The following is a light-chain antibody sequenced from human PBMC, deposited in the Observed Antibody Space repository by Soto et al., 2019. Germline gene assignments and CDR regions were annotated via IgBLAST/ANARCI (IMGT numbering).Light chain of an antibody. CDR1: QTVSSSY. V-gene: IGKV3-20*01. Sequence: EIVLTQSPGTLSLSPGERATLSCRASQTVSSSYLAWYQKTPGQAPRLLIYAASSRATGIPDRFSGSGSGTDFTLTISRLEPEDSALYYCQQYRSSPRTFGQGTQVEIK. CDR2: AAS. J-gene: IGKJ1*01. CDR3: QQYRSSPRT.